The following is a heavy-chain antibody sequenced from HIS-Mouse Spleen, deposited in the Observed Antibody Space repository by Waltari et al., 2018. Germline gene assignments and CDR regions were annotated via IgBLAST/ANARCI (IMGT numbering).Heavy chain of an antibody. J-gene: IGHJ4*02. CDR2: IGTAGDT. CDR3: ARGYSNYVPYFDY. V-gene: IGHV3-13*01. CDR1: GFTFSSYD. D-gene: IGHD4-4*01. Sequence: EVQLVESGGGLVQPGGSLRLSCAASGFTFSSYDMHWVRQATGKSLVWVSAIGTAGDTYYPGSVKGRFTISRENAKNSLYLQMNSLRAGDTAVYYCARGYSNYVPYFDYWGQGTLVTVSS.